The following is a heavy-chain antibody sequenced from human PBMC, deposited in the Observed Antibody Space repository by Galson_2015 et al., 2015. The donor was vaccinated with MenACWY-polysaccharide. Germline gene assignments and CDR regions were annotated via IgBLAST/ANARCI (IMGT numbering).Heavy chain of an antibody. Sequence: SLRLSCAASGLTFNYHGMHWVRQAPGKGLEWVAVMSFDGRQQYYADSVKGRFVISRDNSKNTLCLQLNSLTAEDTGVYYCARERLYSSWYDYWGQGTLVTVSS. CDR2: MSFDGRQQ. J-gene: IGHJ4*02. V-gene: IGHV3-30*03. D-gene: IGHD6-13*01. CDR1: GLTFNYHG. CDR3: ARERLYSSWYDY.